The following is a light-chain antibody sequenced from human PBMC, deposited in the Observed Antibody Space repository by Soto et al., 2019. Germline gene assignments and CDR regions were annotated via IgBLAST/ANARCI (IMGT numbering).Light chain of an antibody. V-gene: IGKV3-11*01. CDR1: QSVSSY. Sequence: EIVLTQSQATLSLSPGERATLSCRSSQSVSSYLAWYQQKPGQAPRLLIYDTSNRATGIPARFSGSGSGTDFTLTISSLEPEDFAVYYCQQHSNWPPSITFGQGTRLEIK. CDR3: QQHSNWPPSIT. J-gene: IGKJ5*01. CDR2: DTS.